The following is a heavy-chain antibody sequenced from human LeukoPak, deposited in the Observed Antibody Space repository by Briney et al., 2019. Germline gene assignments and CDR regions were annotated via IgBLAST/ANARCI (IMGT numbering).Heavy chain of an antibody. CDR1: GDSISSYY. V-gene: IGHV4-59*01. Sequence: SETLSLTCTVSGDSISSYYWNWIRQPPGKGLEWIGYIYYSGSTNYNPSLKSRVTISVDTSKNQFSLKLSSVTAADTAVYYCAREFSNSRYRFDYWGQGTLVTVSS. CDR3: AREFSNSRYRFDY. CDR2: IYYSGST. D-gene: IGHD6-13*01. J-gene: IGHJ4*02.